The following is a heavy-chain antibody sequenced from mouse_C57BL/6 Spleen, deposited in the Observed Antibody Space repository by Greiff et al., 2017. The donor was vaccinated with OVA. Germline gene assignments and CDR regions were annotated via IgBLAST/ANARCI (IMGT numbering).Heavy chain of an antibody. CDR1: GYTFTDYY. D-gene: IGHD2-1*01. CDR3: ARGVLLSFDY. Sequence: EVKLQQSGPELVKPGASVKISCKASGYTFTDYYMNWVKQSHGKSLEWIGDINPNNGGTSYNQKFKGKATLTVDKSSSTAYMELRSLTSEDSAVYYCARGVLLSFDYWGQGTTLTVSS. V-gene: IGHV1-26*01. J-gene: IGHJ2*01. CDR2: INPNNGGT.